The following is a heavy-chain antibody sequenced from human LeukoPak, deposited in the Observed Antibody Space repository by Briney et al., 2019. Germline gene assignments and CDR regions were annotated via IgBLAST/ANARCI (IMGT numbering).Heavy chain of an antibody. CDR1: GFSLRTRGVG. J-gene: IGHJ5*02. D-gene: IGHD6-13*01. Sequence: SGPTLVNPTQTLTLTCTFSGFSLRTRGVGVGWIRQPPGKALEWLALIYWDDDKRYSPSLKSRLTITKDTSKNQVVLTMTNMDPVDTATYYCAHRLGIAAAGDLGNWFDPWGQGTLVTVSS. CDR3: AHRLGIAAAGDLGNWFDP. V-gene: IGHV2-5*02. CDR2: IYWDDDK.